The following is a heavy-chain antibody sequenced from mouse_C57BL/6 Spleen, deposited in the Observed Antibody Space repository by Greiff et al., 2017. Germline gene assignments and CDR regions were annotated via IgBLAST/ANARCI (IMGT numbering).Heavy chain of an antibody. CDR1: GYSITSGYY. J-gene: IGHJ1*03. CDR2: ISYDGSN. Sequence: EVKLQESGPGLVKPSQSLSLTCSVTGYSITSGYYWNWIRQFPGNKLAWMGYISYDGSNNYNPSLQNRISITRDTSKNQFVLKLNSVTTEDTATXYWAKKGGWFDVWGTGTTVTVSS. V-gene: IGHV3-6*01. D-gene: IGHD1-1*02. CDR3: AKKGGWFDV.